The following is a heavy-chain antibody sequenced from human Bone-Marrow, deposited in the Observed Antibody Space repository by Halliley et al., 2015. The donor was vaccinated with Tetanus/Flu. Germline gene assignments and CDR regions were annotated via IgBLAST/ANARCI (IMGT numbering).Heavy chain of an antibody. CDR1: GFTFSSDW. Sequence: SLRLSCAASGFTFSSDWMHWVRQRPGGGLMWVARIIKDGSYTDYADSVKGRFTISRDNAKSTLFLQMNDLRVEDTAMYYCARDPRFCSGVSCHANWFDPWGPGTLVTVSS. V-gene: IGHV3-74*01. J-gene: IGHJ5*02. CDR2: IIKDGSYT. CDR3: ARDPRFCSGVSCHANWFDP. D-gene: IGHD2-15*01.